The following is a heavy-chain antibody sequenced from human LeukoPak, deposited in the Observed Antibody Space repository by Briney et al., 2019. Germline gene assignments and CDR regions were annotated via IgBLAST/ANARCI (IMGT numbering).Heavy chain of an antibody. D-gene: IGHD3-9*01. J-gene: IGHJ4*02. V-gene: IGHV3-21*01. CDR3: ARDSGDYDILTGYYKGSYFDY. CDR2: VSSSSSYI. Sequence: GGSLRLSCAASGFTFSSSSMNWVRQAPGKGLEWVSSVSSSSSYIYYADSVKGRFTISRDSAKNSLYLQMNSLRAEDTAVYYCARDSGDYDILTGYYKGSYFDYWGQGTLVTVSS. CDR1: GFTFSSSS.